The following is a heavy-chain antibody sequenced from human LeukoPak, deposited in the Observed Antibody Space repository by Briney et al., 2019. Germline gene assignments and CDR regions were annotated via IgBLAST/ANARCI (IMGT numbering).Heavy chain of an antibody. CDR3: ARGTYYYFDY. CDR1: GYSFTNYW. D-gene: IGHD1-26*01. J-gene: IGHJ4*02. CDR2: IYPGDSDT. Sequence: GESLKISCKGSGYSFTNYWIAWVRQMPGKGLEWMGIIYPGDSDTKYSPSFQGQVTISADKSISTAYLQWSSLKASDTAIYYCARGTYYYFDYWGQGTLVTVSS. V-gene: IGHV5-51*01.